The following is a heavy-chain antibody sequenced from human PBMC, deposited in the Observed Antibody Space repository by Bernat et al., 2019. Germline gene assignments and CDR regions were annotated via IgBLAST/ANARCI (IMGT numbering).Heavy chain of an antibody. D-gene: IGHD5-12*01. CDR1: GFTFSSYS. Sequence: EVQLVESGGGLVKPGGSLRLSCAASGFTFSSYSMNWVRQAPGKGLEWVSYISSSSSYIYYADSVKGRFTISRDNAKNSLYLQMNSLRAEDTAVYDCARALSTTDDAFDIWAKGQWSPSLQ. J-gene: IGHJ3*02. CDR3: ARALSTTDDAFDI. CDR2: ISSSSSYI. V-gene: IGHV3-21*05.